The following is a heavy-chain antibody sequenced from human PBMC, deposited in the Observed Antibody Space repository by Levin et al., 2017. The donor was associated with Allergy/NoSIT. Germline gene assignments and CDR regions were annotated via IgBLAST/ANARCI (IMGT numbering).Heavy chain of an antibody. CDR2: ISSTGSHI. J-gene: IGHJ6*03. Sequence: PGESLKISCAASGFTFNIYTMNWVRQAPGKGLEWVSSISSTGSHIYFADSVRGRFTISRDNTKNSLYLQMNSLRVEDTAIYYCARNDYIGYYYMDVWGKGTTVTVSS. V-gene: IGHV3-21*01. D-gene: IGHD4-11*01. CDR1: GFTFNIYT. CDR3: ARNDYIGYYYMDV.